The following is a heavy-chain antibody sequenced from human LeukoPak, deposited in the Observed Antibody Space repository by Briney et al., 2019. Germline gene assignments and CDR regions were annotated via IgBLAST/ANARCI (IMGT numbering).Heavy chain of an antibody. V-gene: IGHV4-31*03. J-gene: IGHJ3*02. CDR3: AREFHSSGWYWAFDI. D-gene: IGHD6-19*01. Sequence: SETLSPTCTVSGGSISSGGYYWSWIRQHPGKGLEWIGYIYYSGSTYYNPSLKSRVTISVDTSKNQFSLKLSSVTAADTAVYYCAREFHSSGWYWAFDIWGQGTMVTVSS. CDR1: GGSISSGGYY. CDR2: IYYSGST.